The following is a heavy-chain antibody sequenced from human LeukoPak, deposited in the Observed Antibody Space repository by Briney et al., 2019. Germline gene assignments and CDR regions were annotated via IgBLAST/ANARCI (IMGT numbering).Heavy chain of an antibody. D-gene: IGHD4-17*01. CDR3: ARDGATVTPRWYFDL. Sequence: SETLSLTCAVYGGSFSGYYWSWIRQPPGKGLEWIGEINHSGSTNYNPSLKSRVTISVDTSKNQFSLELSSVTAADTAVYYCARDGATVTPRWYFDLWGRGTLVTVSS. CDR2: INHSGST. J-gene: IGHJ2*01. V-gene: IGHV4-34*01. CDR1: GGSFSGYY.